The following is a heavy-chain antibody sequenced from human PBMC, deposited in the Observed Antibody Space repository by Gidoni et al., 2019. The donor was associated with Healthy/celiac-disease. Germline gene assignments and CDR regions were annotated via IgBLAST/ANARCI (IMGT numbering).Heavy chain of an antibody. Sequence: QVQRQESGPGRVKPSGTLSLTGAVSGGPNRGSNGWSGVRQPPGKGLEWIGEIYHRGSTNYNPSLKSRVTISVDKSKNQFSLKLSSVTAADTAVYYCARVFYYDSSGYYLSWYFDLWGRGTLVTVSS. CDR2: IYHRGST. J-gene: IGHJ2*01. D-gene: IGHD3-22*01. V-gene: IGHV4-4*02. CDR1: GGPNRGSNG. CDR3: ARVFYYDSSGYYLSWYFDL.